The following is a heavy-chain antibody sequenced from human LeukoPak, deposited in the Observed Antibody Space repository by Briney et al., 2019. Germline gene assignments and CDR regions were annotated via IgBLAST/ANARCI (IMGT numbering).Heavy chain of an antibody. D-gene: IGHD3-3*01. J-gene: IGHJ4*02. CDR1: GFTFISYT. V-gene: IGHV3-23*01. CDR2: VSGRGGST. Sequence: PGGCLRLSCAASGFTFISYTVRWVPPAPGKGLERVSAVSGRGGSTYYADPARVRFTFARANSKTTLYLQMHSLRAEATAVYSCAKKGEWSDSYYFDYWGQGTLVTVSS. CDR3: AKKGEWSDSYYFDY.